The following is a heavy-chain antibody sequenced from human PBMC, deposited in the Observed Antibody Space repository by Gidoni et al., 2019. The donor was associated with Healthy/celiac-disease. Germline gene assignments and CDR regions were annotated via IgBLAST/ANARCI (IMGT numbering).Heavy chain of an antibody. CDR3: ARREAAAGKVFDY. CDR1: GFTFSSYS. V-gene: IGHV3-48*04. J-gene: IGHJ4*02. Sequence: EVQLVESGGGLVQPGGSLRLSCAASGFTFSSYSMNWVRQAPGKGLEWVSYISSSSSTIYYADSVKGRFTISRDNAKNSLYLQMNSLRAEDTAVYYCARREAAAGKVFDYWGQGTLVTVSS. CDR2: ISSSSSTI. D-gene: IGHD6-13*01.